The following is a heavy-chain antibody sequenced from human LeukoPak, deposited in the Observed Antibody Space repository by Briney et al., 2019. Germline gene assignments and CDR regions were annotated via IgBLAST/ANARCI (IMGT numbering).Heavy chain of an antibody. CDR2: IYYSGST. Sequence: PSETLSLTCTVSGGSISSGDYYWSWIRQPPGKGLGWIGYIYYSGSTYYNPSLKSRVTISVDTSKNQFSLKLSSVTAADTAVYYCARGIAVARDRYNWFDPWGQGTLVTVSS. D-gene: IGHD6-19*01. CDR3: ARGIAVARDRYNWFDP. V-gene: IGHV4-30-4*01. CDR1: GGSISSGDYY. J-gene: IGHJ5*02.